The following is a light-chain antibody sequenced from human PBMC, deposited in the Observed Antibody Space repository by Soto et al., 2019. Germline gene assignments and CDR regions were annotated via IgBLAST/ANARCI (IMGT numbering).Light chain of an antibody. CDR3: QQYNTYPWT. CDR2: DAS. V-gene: IGKV1-5*01. Sequence: DIQMTQSPSTLSASVGDIVTITCRASQSISNWLAWYQQKPGKAPNLLIFDASSLESGVPSRFSGSGSGTEFTLTISSLQSGDFATYYCQQYNTYPWTFGQGTKVDIK. CDR1: QSISNW. J-gene: IGKJ1*01.